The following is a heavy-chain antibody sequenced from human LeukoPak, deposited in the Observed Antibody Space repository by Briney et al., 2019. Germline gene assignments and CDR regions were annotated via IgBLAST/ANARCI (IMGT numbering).Heavy chain of an antibody. J-gene: IGHJ3*02. D-gene: IGHD1-26*01. CDR2: TYHNGNT. V-gene: IGHV4-4*02. CDR1: GASIRSTHW. Sequence: SETLSLTCAVSGASIRSTHWWTWLRLPPEKGLEWIGETYHNGNTKYNPSLSSRLIISVDYSKNQFSMKMTSVTAADTAVYYCASPSGRYHADALDIWGQGRLVIVSS. CDR3: ASPSGRYHADALDI.